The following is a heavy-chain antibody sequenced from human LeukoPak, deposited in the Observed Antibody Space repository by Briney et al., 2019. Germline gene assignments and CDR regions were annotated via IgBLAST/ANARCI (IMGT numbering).Heavy chain of an antibody. V-gene: IGHV4-34*01. CDR3: ARGRAGGYSYGYSQSYYYYYMDV. D-gene: IGHD5-18*01. CDR1: GGSISSYY. J-gene: IGHJ6*03. Sequence: KPSETLSLTCTVSGGSISSYYWNWIRQPPGKGLEWIGEINHSGSTNYNPSLKSRVTISVDTSKNQFSLKLSSVTAADTAVYYCARGRAGGYSYGYSQSYYYYYMDVWGKGTTVTVSS. CDR2: INHSGST.